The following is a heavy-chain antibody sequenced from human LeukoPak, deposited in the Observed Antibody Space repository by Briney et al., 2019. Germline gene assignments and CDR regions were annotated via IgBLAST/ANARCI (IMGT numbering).Heavy chain of an antibody. V-gene: IGHV4-61*10. J-gene: IGHJ5*02. CDR3: ARGLYWFDP. Sequence: PSQTLSLTCTVSGGSISSGSYYWSWIQQPAGKGLEWIGYIYYSGSTNYNPSLKSRVTISVDTSKNQFSLKLSSVTAADTAVYYCARGLYWFDPWGQGTLVTVSS. CDR1: GGSISSGSYY. CDR2: IYYSGST.